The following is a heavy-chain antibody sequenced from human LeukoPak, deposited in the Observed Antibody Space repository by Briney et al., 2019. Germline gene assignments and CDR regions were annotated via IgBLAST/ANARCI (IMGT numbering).Heavy chain of an antibody. J-gene: IGHJ4*02. CDR1: GDSVSSNSAA. D-gene: IGHD6-19*01. CDR3: ARSGIAVAGTGFDY. Sequence: SQTLSLTCAISGDSVSSNSAAWNWIRQSPSRGLEWLGRTYYRSEWYNDYAVSVKSRIPINPDTSKNQFSLQLNSVTPEDTAVYYCARSGIAVAGTGFDYWGQGTLVTVSS. CDR2: TYYRSEWYN. V-gene: IGHV6-1*01.